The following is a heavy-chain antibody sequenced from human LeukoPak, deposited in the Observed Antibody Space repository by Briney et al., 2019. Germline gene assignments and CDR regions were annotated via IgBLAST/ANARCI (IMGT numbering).Heavy chain of an antibody. Sequence: SETLSLTCTVSGGSISGYYWSWIRQPPGKGLEWIGEINHSGSTNYNPSLKSRVTISVDTSKNQFSLKLSSVTAADTAVYYCARGHGGTTPWGQGTLVTVSS. CDR3: ARGHGGTTP. CDR1: GGSISGYY. V-gene: IGHV4-34*01. J-gene: IGHJ5*02. CDR2: INHSGST. D-gene: IGHD1-1*01.